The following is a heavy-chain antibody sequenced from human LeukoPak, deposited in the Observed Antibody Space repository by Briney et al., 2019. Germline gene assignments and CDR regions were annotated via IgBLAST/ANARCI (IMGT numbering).Heavy chain of an antibody. Sequence: GGSLRLSCAASRFTFSSYSMNWVRQAPGKGLEWVSSISSSSSYIYYADSVKGRFTISRDNAKNSLYLQMNSLRAEDTAVYYCARSNLYGDETFDYWGQGTLVTVSS. J-gene: IGHJ4*02. V-gene: IGHV3-21*01. D-gene: IGHD4-17*01. CDR2: ISSSSSYI. CDR3: ARSNLYGDETFDY. CDR1: RFTFSSYS.